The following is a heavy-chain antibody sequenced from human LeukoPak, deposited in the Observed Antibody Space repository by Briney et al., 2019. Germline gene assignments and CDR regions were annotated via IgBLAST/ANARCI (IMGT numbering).Heavy chain of an antibody. CDR2: IYYSGGT. CDR3: ARAVSYSSGWYAKLYYYYMDV. CDR1: GGSISSYY. D-gene: IGHD6-19*01. J-gene: IGHJ6*03. Sequence: KPSETLSLTCTVSGGSISSYYWSWIRQPPGKGLEWIGYIYYSGGTNYNPSLKSRVTISVDTSKNQFSLKLSSVTAADTAVYYCARAVSYSSGWYAKLYYYYMDVWGKGTTVTISS. V-gene: IGHV4-59*12.